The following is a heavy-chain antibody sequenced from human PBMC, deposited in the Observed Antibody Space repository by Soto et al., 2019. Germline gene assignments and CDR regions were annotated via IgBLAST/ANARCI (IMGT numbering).Heavy chain of an antibody. Sequence: EVQLVESGGGLVQPGGSLRLSCAASGFTFSDYYMDWVRQAPGKGLEWVGRIRNKANSYTTEYAASVKGRFTISGDDSMTSLYLQMNSLKTEDRAVYYCTTDLAPGIPRGLNVWAKGTTLPVPS. CDR1: GFTFSDYY. CDR2: IRNKANSYTT. D-gene: IGHD2-21*02. J-gene: IGHJ6*04. V-gene: IGHV3-72*01. CDR3: TTDLAPGIPRGLNV.